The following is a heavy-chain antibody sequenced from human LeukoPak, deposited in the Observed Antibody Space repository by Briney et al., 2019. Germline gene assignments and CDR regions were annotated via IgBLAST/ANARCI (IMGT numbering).Heavy chain of an antibody. J-gene: IGHJ3*02. Sequence: GASVKVSCKASGYTFTGYYIHWVRQAPGQGLEWMGGIIPIFGTANYAQKFQGRVTITADESTSTAYMELSSLRSEDTAVYYCARGPRLPRLNAFDIWGQGTMVTVSS. CDR2: IIPIFGTA. CDR1: GYTFTGYY. V-gene: IGHV1-69*13. CDR3: ARGPRLPRLNAFDI.